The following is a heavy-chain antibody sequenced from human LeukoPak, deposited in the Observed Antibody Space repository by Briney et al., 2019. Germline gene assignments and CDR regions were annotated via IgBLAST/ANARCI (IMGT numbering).Heavy chain of an antibody. V-gene: IGHV4-38-2*02. CDR1: GYSITSGYN. Sequence: SETLSLTRTVSGYSITSGYNWAWIRQPPGKVLEWIGSIYHSGSAYYNPSLKSRVTISVDTSKNQFSLKLSSVTAADTAVYYCVSYCSSTTCYTRAVDYWGQGTLVTVSS. D-gene: IGHD2-2*02. CDR3: VSYCSSTTCYTRAVDY. J-gene: IGHJ4*02. CDR2: IYHSGSA.